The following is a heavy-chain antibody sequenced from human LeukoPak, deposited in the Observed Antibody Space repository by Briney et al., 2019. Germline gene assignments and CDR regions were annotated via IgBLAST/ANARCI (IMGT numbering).Heavy chain of an antibody. Sequence: SVKVSCKASGGTFSSYAISWVRQAPGQGLEWMGRIIPIFGTANYAQKFQGRVTITTDESTSTAYMELSSLRSEDTAVYYCARVSRGIAVAADGFDYWGQGTLVTVSS. J-gene: IGHJ4*02. CDR1: GGTFSSYA. D-gene: IGHD6-19*01. V-gene: IGHV1-69*05. CDR3: ARVSRGIAVAADGFDY. CDR2: IIPIFGTA.